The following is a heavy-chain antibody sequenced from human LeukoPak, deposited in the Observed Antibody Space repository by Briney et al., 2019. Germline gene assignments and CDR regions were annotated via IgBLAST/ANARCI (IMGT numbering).Heavy chain of an antibody. V-gene: IGHV3-30*02. CDR3: ARASLQMMATDY. CDR2: IRYDGSNK. J-gene: IGHJ4*02. Sequence: QPGGSLRLSCAASGFTFSCYGMHWVRQAPGKGLEWVAFIRYDGSNKYYADSVKGRFTISRDNSKNTLYLQMNSLRAEDTAVYYCARASLQMMATDYWGQGTLVTVSS. D-gene: IGHD5-24*01. CDR1: GFTFSCYG.